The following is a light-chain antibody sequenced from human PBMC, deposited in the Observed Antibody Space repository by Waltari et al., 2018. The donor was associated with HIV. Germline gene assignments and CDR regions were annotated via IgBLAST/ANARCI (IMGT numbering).Light chain of an antibody. J-gene: IGLJ2*01. CDR1: RSNIGINS. Sequence: QSVLTQPPSASGTPGQRVTISCSGRRSNIGINSVNWYQQFPGTAPKLLIYTNNQRPSGVPKRFSASKSGTSASLAISRLQSEDEADYYCEAWDDSLNGVVFGGGTKLTVL. V-gene: IGLV1-44*01. CDR3: EAWDDSLNGVV. CDR2: TNN.